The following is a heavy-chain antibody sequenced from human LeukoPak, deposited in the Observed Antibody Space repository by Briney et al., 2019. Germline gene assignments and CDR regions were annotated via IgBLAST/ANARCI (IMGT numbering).Heavy chain of an antibody. D-gene: IGHD5-18*01. J-gene: IGHJ4*02. V-gene: IGHV7-4-1*02. CDR3: ARGISHSYGYGMMLDY. Sequence: GASVKVSCKASGYTFTSYAMNWVRQAPGQGLEWMGWINTNTGNPTYAQGFTGRFVFSLDTSVSTAYLQISSLKAEDTAVYYCARGISHSYGYGMMLDYWGQGTLVTVSS. CDR2: INTNTGNP. CDR1: GYTFTSYA.